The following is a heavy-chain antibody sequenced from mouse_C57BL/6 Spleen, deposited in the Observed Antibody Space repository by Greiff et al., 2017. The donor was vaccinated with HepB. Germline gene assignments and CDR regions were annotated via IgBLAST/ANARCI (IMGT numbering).Heavy chain of an antibody. CDR3: ARGAMDY. CDR1: GYSITSGYY. CDR2: ISYDGSN. J-gene: IGHJ4*01. Sequence: EVKLQESGPGLVKPSQSLSLTCSVTGYSITSGYYWNWIRQFPGNKLEWMGYISYDGSNNYKPSLKNRISITRDTSKNQFFLKLNSVTTEDTATYYCARGAMDYWGQGTSVTVSS. V-gene: IGHV3-6*01.